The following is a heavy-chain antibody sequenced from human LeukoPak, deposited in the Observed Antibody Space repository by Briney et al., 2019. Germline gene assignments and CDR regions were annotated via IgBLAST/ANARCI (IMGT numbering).Heavy chain of an antibody. J-gene: IGHJ4*02. CDR1: GGSISPYY. CDR3: ARAGYTISYYSLDY. CDR2: IYTTGST. V-gene: IGHV4-4*07. Sequence: SETLSLTCTVSGGSISPYYWGWIRQPAGKGLEWIGRIYTTGSTNYNPSLESRVTMSVDTSKNQFSLKLTSVTAADTAMYYCARAGYTISYYSLDYWGQGTLVTVSS. D-gene: IGHD1-26*01.